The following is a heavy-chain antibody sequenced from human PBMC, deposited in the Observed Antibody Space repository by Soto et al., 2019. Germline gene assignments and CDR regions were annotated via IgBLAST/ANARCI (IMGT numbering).Heavy chain of an antibody. CDR1: GGTFSSYA. D-gene: IGHD3-16*01. V-gene: IGHV1-69*01. CDR3: ARTPPMDSGDKYYFDF. J-gene: IGHJ4*02. Sequence: QVQLVQSGAEVQRPGSSVKVSCKASGGTFSSYAISWVRQAPGQGLEWMGGIIPFFGTANYAQKFQDRVTITADESTSTVYMDLRSLRSEDTAIYYCARTPPMDSGDKYYFDFWGQGALVTVSS. CDR2: IIPFFGTA.